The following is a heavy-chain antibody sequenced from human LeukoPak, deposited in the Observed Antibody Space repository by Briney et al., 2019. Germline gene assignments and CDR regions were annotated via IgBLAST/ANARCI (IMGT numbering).Heavy chain of an antibody. V-gene: IGHV4-4*02. D-gene: IGHD2-21*02. CDR1: GFTFSSYAM. CDR3: ARRPLGRYCGGDCGDYFDY. J-gene: IGHJ4*02. Sequence: GSLRLSCAASGFTFSSYAMSWVRQAPGKGLEWIGEIYHSGSTNYNPSLKSRVTISVDKSKNQFSLKLSSVTAADTAVYYCARRPLGRYCGGDCGDYFDYWGQGTLVTVSS. CDR2: IYHSGST.